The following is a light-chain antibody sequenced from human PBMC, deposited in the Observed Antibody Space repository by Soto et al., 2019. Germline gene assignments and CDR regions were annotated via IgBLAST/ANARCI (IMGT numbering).Light chain of an antibody. V-gene: IGKV3-15*01. CDR2: GAS. CDR1: QSVSSN. Sequence: EVVMTQSPATLSVSPGERATLSCRPSQSVSSNLAWYQQKPGQAPRLLIYGASTRATGIPARFSGSGSGTDFTLTITSLQSEDFAVYYCQQYNYWPRTFGQGTKVEIK. CDR3: QQYNYWPRT. J-gene: IGKJ1*01.